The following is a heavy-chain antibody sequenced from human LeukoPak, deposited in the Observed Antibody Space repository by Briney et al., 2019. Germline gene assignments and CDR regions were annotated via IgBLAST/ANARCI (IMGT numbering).Heavy chain of an antibody. CDR3: ARGATRMASARILG. Sequence: PGGSLRLSCAASGFTFSSYSMNWVRQAPGKGLEWVSSISSSSSYIYYADSVKGRFTISRDNAKKSLYLQMNSLRAEDTAVYYCARGATRMASARILGWGQGTLVTVSS. CDR1: GFTFSSYS. D-gene: IGHD6-6*01. J-gene: IGHJ4*02. V-gene: IGHV3-21*01. CDR2: ISSSSSYI.